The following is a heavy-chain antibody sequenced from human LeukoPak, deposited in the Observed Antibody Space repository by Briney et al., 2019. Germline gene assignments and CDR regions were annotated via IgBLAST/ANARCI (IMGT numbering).Heavy chain of an antibody. CDR1: GFSFSSYS. CDR3: ARAAPGNYYYYYMDV. Sequence: PGGSLRLSCAASGFSFSSYSMNWVRQAPGKGLEWVSSISTSSSYIYYADSVKGRFTISRDNAKNSLYLQMNSLRAEDTAVYYCARAAPGNYYYYYMDVWGKGTTVTISS. J-gene: IGHJ6*03. D-gene: IGHD1-26*01. V-gene: IGHV3-21*01. CDR2: ISTSSSYI.